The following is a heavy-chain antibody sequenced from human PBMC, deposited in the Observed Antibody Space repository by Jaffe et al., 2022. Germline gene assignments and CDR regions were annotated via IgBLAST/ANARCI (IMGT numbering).Heavy chain of an antibody. D-gene: IGHD3-3*01. CDR1: GYTFTGYY. Sequence: QVQLVQSGAEVKKPGASVKVSCKASGYTFTGYYMHWVRQAPGQGLEWMGRINPNSGGTNYAQKFQGRVTMTRDTSISTAYMELSRLRSDDTAVYYCARDGSLDFWSGYPQIYYYYYMDVWGKGTTVTVSS. J-gene: IGHJ6*03. CDR3: ARDGSLDFWSGYPQIYYYYYMDV. V-gene: IGHV1-2*06. CDR2: INPNSGGT.